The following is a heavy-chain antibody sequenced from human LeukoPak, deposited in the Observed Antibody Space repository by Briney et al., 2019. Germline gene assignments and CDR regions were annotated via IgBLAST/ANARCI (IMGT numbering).Heavy chain of an antibody. V-gene: IGHV3-30-3*01. CDR2: ISYDGSNK. J-gene: IGHJ4*02. CDR1: GFTLSSYA. Sequence: GRSLRLSCAASGFTLSSYAMHWVRQAPGKGLEWVAVISYDGSNKYYADSVKGRFTISRDNSKNTLYLQMSSLRAEDTAVYYCARGRRWLQLYGSDYWGQGTLVTVSS. D-gene: IGHD5-24*01. CDR3: ARGRRWLQLYGSDY.